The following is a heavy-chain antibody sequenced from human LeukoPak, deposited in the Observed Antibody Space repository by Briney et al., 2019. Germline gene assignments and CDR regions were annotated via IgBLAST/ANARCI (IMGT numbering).Heavy chain of an antibody. V-gene: IGHV4-30-2*01. CDR3: ASQRGEITFGGVIRGWFDP. CDR2: IYHSGST. J-gene: IGHJ5*02. CDR1: GGSISSGGCS. D-gene: IGHD3-16*01. Sequence: RPSQTLSLTCTVSGGSISSGGCSWSWIRQPPGKGLKWIGYIYHSGSTYYNPSLKSRVTISVDRSKNQFSLKLSSVTAADTAVYYCASQRGEITFGGVIRGWFDPWGQGTLVTVSS.